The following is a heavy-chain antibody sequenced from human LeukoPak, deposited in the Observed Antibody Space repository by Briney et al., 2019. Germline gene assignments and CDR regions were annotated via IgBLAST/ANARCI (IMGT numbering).Heavy chain of an antibody. Sequence: SGGSLRLSCAASGFTFSSYWMSRVRQAPGKGLEWVANIKQDGSEKYYVDSMKGRFTISRDNAKNSLYLQMNSLRAEDTAVYYCARDSGRGKQWLVTARAFDIWGQGTMVTVSS. D-gene: IGHD6-19*01. J-gene: IGHJ3*02. CDR3: ARDSGRGKQWLVTARAFDI. CDR2: IKQDGSEK. V-gene: IGHV3-7*01. CDR1: GFTFSSYW.